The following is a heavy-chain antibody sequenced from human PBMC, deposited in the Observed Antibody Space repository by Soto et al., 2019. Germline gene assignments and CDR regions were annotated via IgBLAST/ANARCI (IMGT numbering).Heavy chain of an antibody. CDR2: INHSGST. Sequence: SETLSLTCAVYGGSFSGYYWSWIRQPPGKGLEWIGEINHSGSTKYNPSLKSRVTISVDTSKNQFSLKLSSVTAADTAVYYCARAVGYCSSTSCYHYYYYYYMDVCGKGTTVTAS. CDR1: GGSFSGYY. D-gene: IGHD2-2*01. V-gene: IGHV4-34*01. J-gene: IGHJ6*03. CDR3: ARAVGYCSSTSCYHYYYYYYMDV.